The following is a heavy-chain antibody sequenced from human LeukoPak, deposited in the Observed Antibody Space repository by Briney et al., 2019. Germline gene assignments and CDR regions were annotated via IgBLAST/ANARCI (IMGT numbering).Heavy chain of an antibody. V-gene: IGHV1-69*13. J-gene: IGHJ4*02. CDR3: ARRSPDCGGDCYDDY. D-gene: IGHD2-21*02. CDR1: GGTFSSYA. Sequence: ASVKVSCKASGGTFSSYAISWVRQAPGQGLEWMGGIIPIFGTANYAQKFQGRVTITADESTSTACMELSSLRSEDTAVYYCARRSPDCGGDCYDDYWGQGTLVTVSS. CDR2: IIPIFGTA.